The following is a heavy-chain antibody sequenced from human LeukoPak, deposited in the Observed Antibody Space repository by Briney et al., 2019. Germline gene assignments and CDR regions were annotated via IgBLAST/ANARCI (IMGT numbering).Heavy chain of an antibody. D-gene: IGHD6-13*01. CDR1: GYTFTSYD. Sequence: ASVKVSCKASGYTFTSYDINWVRQATGQGLEWMGWMNPNSGNTGYAQKFQGRVTITRNTPISTAYMELSSLRSEDTAVYYCARSGYSSSWFSGWFDPWGQGTLVTVSS. CDR2: MNPNSGNT. CDR3: ARSGYSSSWFSGWFDP. J-gene: IGHJ5*02. V-gene: IGHV1-8*03.